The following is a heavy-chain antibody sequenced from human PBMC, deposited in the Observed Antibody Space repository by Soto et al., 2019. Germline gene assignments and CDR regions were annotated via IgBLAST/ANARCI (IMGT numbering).Heavy chain of an antibody. CDR2: IYFSGST. Sequence: QVQLQESGPGLVKPSETLSLTCTVSGDSMNPYYWSWIRQPPGKGLEWIGYIYFSGSTNFNPSLKSRVILSLDTSKRQFFLKLTSVTAADTAVYYCARAWAVPGSHWGDWGRGTLVTVSS. J-gene: IGHJ4*02. V-gene: IGHV4-59*01. D-gene: IGHD6-19*01. CDR3: ARAWAVPGSHWGD. CDR1: GDSMNPYY.